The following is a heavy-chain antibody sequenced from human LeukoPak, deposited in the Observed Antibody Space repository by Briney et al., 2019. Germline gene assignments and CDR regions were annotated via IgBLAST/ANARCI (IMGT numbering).Heavy chain of an antibody. V-gene: IGHV4-61*02. Sequence: PSQTLSLTCTVSGASNSSGSYYWSWIQQPAGKGLEWIGRVYTSGSTNYNPSLKSRVNISLDTPKNQFSLKLISVTAADTAVYYCARPQYYDSSGYYDWGQGTLVTFSS. CDR2: VYTSGST. J-gene: IGHJ4*02. CDR1: GASNSSGSYY. D-gene: IGHD3-22*01. CDR3: ARPQYYDSSGYYD.